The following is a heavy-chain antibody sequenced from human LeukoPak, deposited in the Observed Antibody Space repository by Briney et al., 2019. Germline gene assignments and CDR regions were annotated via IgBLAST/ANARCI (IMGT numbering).Heavy chain of an antibody. CDR1: GGSISSSSYY. D-gene: IGHD1-26*01. CDR3: ARQVNSGSYDADWFDP. V-gene: IGHV4-39*01. Sequence: SETLSLTCTVSGGSISSSSYYWGWIRQPPGKGLEWIGSIYYSGGTYYNPSLKSRVTISVDTSKNQFSLKLSSVTAADTAVYYCARQVNSGSYDADWFDPWGQGTLVTVSS. J-gene: IGHJ5*02. CDR2: IYYSGGT.